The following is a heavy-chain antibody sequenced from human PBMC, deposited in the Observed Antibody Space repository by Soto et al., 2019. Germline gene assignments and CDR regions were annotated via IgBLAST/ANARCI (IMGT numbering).Heavy chain of an antibody. CDR2: MKASDGET. D-gene: IGHD2-21*02. J-gene: IGHJ4*02. V-gene: IGHV1-46*02. CDR3: ATGLAPDVVTARDS. Sequence: QVHLVQSGAEVKKPGASVKLSCKASDYNFNKYYVDWVRQAPGQGLEWVGIMKASDGETTYAQKSLGRVIMTRDTSTSTAYMELSSLRADDTAVYFCATGLAPDVVTARDSWGQGTLVTVSS. CDR1: DYNFNKYY.